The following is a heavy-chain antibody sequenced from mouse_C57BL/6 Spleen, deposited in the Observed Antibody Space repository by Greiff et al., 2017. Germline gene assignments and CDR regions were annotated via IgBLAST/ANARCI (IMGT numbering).Heavy chain of an antibody. V-gene: IGHV1-55*01. Sequence: QVQLQQPGAELVKPGASVKMSCKASGYTFTSYWITWVKQRPGQGLEWIGDIYPGSGSTNYNEKFKRKATLTVDTYSSTAYMQLSSLTSEDSAVYYCAREGLLRSTCFDYWGQGTTLTVSS. CDR3: AREGLLRSTCFDY. CDR1: GYTFTSYW. CDR2: IYPGSGST. J-gene: IGHJ2*01. D-gene: IGHD1-1*01.